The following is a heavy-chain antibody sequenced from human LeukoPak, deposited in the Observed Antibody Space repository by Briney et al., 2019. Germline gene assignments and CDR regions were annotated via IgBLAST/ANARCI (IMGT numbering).Heavy chain of an antibody. CDR2: ISSSSSYI. J-gene: IGHJ4*02. Sequence: GGSLRLSCAASGFTFSSYSMNRVRQAPGKGLEWVSSISSSSSYIYYADSVKGRFTISRDNSKNTLYLQMNSLRAEDTAVYYCARAVDGSLASYFDYWGQGTLVTVSS. CDR3: ARAVDGSLASYFDY. D-gene: IGHD1-26*01. CDR1: GFTFSSYS. V-gene: IGHV3-21*01.